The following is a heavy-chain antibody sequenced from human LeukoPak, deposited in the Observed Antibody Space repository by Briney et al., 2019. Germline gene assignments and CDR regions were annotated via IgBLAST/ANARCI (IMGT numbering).Heavy chain of an antibody. CDR1: GYSFTSYW. CDR3: ARQHSYYDSSDAFDI. V-gene: IGHV5-51*01. CDR2: IYPGDSDT. Sequence: NLGESLKISCKGSGYSFTSYWIGWVRQMPGKGPEWMGIIYPGDSDTRYSPSFQGQVTIPADKSISTAYLQWSSLKASDTAMYYCARQHSYYDSSDAFDIWGQGTMVTVSS. D-gene: IGHD3-22*01. J-gene: IGHJ3*02.